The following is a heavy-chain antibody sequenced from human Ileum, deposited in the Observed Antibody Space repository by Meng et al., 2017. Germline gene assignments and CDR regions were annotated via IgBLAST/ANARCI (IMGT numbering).Heavy chain of an antibody. J-gene: IGHJ5*02. Sequence: QNTVEESVPTLVEPTKTLTLTCTFSGFSLNTVGVGVGWIRQPPGKALEWLALIYWDDEYRYSPSLRSRLTITKDTSRNQVVLRMTNVAPVDAGTYYCVHRLVAAQHWFDPWGQGTLVTVSS. V-gene: IGHV2-5*02. D-gene: IGHD6-6*01. CDR1: GFSLNTVGVG. CDR2: IYWDDEY. CDR3: VHRLVAAQHWFDP.